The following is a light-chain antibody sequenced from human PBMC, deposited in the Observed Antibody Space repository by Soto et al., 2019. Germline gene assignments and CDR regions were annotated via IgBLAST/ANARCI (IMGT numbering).Light chain of an antibody. CDR2: WAS. J-gene: IGKJ3*01. CDR3: QQYYSTPFT. CDR1: QSVLYSSNNKNY. Sequence: DIVMTQSPDSLAVSLGERATINCKSSQSVLYSSNNKNYLAWYQQKPGQPPKLLIYWASTRESGVPDRFSGSGSGTDFTLTISSLPAEDAAVYYCQQYYSTPFTFGPGTKVDI. V-gene: IGKV4-1*01.